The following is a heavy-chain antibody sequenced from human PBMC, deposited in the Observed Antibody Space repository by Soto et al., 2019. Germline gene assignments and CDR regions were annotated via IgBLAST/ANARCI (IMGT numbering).Heavy chain of an antibody. V-gene: IGHV3-48*03. J-gene: IGHJ4*01. CDR1: GFTFSSFE. D-gene: IGHD1-26*01. Sequence: GGSLRLSCAASGFTFSSFEMTWVRQAPGKGLQWVSYITSGGTIYYADSVKGRFTISRDNAKNSLFLQMNSLRVEDTAVHYCARVMYATWSSFDYWGHGTLVTVSS. CDR3: ARVMYATWSSFDY. CDR2: ITSGGTI.